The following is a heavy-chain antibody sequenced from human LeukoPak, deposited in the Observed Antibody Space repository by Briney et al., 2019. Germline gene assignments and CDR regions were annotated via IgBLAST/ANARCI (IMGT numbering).Heavy chain of an antibody. Sequence: GGSLRLSCAASGFTFSNYAMSWVRQAPGKGLEWVSAISGSGGETYYAESVKGRFTISRGNSKNTLYMQMNSLRAEDTALYYCAKENPHNDYWGQGTLVTVSS. J-gene: IGHJ4*02. CDR3: AKENPHNDY. CDR2: ISGSGGET. CDR1: GFTFSNYA. V-gene: IGHV3-23*01.